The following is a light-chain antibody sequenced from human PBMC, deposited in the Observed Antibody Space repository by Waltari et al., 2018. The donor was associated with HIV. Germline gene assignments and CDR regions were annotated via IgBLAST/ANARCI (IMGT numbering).Light chain of an antibody. Sequence: QSVLTQPPSVSGAPGQRVTISCTGSSSDIGAGYDVHWYQQLPGAAPKLLIYANIKRPSGVPDRFSGSKSGTSASLAITGLQAEDEADYYCQSYDSSHVVFGGGTKVTVL. CDR1: SSDIGAGYD. CDR2: ANI. CDR3: QSYDSSHVV. J-gene: IGLJ2*01. V-gene: IGLV1-40*01.